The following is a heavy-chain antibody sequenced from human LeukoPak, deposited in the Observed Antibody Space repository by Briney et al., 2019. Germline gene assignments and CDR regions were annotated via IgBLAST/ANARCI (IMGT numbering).Heavy chain of an antibody. CDR2: FYYSGST. Sequence: SETLSLTCTVSGGSISGYYWNWMRQPPGKGLEWIGYFYYSGSTNYNPSPWGRVTISVDTSKNQFSLTLSSVTAAGTAVYYCAGGSGWLFDYWGQGIPVTVSP. CDR3: AGGSGWLFDY. CDR1: GGSISGYY. J-gene: IGHJ4*02. V-gene: IGHV4-59*01. D-gene: IGHD6-19*01.